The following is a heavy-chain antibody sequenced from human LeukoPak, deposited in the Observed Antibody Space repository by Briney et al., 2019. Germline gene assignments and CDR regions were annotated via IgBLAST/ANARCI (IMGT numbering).Heavy chain of an antibody. CDR2: IYYSGST. D-gene: IGHD1-26*01. CDR1: GGSISSGDYY. V-gene: IGHV4-30-4*01. Sequence: SETLSLTCTVSGGSISSGDYYWSWIRQPPGKGLEWIGYIYYSGSTYYNPSLKSRVTISVDTSKNQFSLQLNSVTPEDTAVYYCARDGSSGSYLYFDYWGQGTLVTVSS. J-gene: IGHJ4*02. CDR3: ARDGSSGSYLYFDY.